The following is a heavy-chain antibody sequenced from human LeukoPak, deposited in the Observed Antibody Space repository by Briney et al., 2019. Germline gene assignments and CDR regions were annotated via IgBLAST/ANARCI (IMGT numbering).Heavy chain of an antibody. V-gene: IGHV7-4-1*02. CDR1: GYTLTSYA. CDR2: INTKTGNP. CDR3: ARVLEVGGLGGGLDY. Sequence: GASVKVSCKASGYTLTSYAMNWVRQAPGQGLEWMGWINTKTGNPTYAQGFTGRFVLSLDTSVSTTYLQISSLKAEDTAVYYCARVLEVGGLGGGLDYWGQGTLVTVSS. J-gene: IGHJ4*02. D-gene: IGHD3-16*01.